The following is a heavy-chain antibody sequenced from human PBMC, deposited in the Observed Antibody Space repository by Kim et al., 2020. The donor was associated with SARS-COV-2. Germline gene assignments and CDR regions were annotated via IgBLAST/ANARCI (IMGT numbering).Heavy chain of an antibody. D-gene: IGHD4-17*01. CDR3: ASTVTTGYWYFDL. V-gene: IGHV4-39*07. J-gene: IGHJ2*01. Sequence: YTPSLKSRGTISVDPSKTQFSLKLSSVTAADTAVYYCASTVTTGYWYFDLWGRGTLVTVSS.